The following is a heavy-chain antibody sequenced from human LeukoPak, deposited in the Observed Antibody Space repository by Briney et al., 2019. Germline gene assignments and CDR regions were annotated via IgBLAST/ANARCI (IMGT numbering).Heavy chain of an antibody. D-gene: IGHD1-14*01. CDR3: AKDRGLRDRGAYYYMDV. Sequence: GGSLRLSCAASGFTFSSYAMHWVRQAPGKGLEWVAFIRYDGSNKYYADSVKGRFTISRDNSKNTLYLQMNSLRAEDTAVYYCAKDRGLRDRGAYYYMDVWGKGTTVTVSS. CDR2: IRYDGSNK. J-gene: IGHJ6*03. CDR1: GFTFSSYA. V-gene: IGHV3-30*02.